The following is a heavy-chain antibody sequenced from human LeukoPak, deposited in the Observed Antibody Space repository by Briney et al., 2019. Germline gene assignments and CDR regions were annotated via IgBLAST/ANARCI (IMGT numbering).Heavy chain of an antibody. V-gene: IGHV4-34*01. J-gene: IGHJ4*02. CDR2: INHSGST. CDR1: GFTFSSYG. CDR3: ARGPGMSRADY. Sequence: LRLSCAASGFTFSSYGMHWVRQAPGKGLEWIGEINHSGSTNYNPSLKSRVTISVDTSKNQFSLKLSSVTAADTAVYYCARGPGMSRADYWGQGTLVTVSS. D-gene: IGHD1-14*01.